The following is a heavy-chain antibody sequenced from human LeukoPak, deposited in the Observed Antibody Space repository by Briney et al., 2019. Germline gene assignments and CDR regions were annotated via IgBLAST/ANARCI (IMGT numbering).Heavy chain of an antibody. Sequence: PSQTLSLTCTVSGGSVNSGGYYWTWIRQHPGKGLEWLGYIYFSGRTYYNPSLKSRITISLDTSKNQFSLNLTSVSAADTAFYFCARSSDYGDYDWGQGTLITVSS. CDR1: GGSVNSGGYY. CDR2: IYFSGRT. J-gene: IGHJ4*02. V-gene: IGHV4-31*03. CDR3: ARSSDYGDYD. D-gene: IGHD4-17*01.